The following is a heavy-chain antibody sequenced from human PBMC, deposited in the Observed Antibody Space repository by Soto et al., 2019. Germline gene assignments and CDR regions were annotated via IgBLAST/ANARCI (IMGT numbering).Heavy chain of an antibody. V-gene: IGHV1-69*02. CDR1: GGTFSSYT. CDR3: ARLTTVTTVDY. D-gene: IGHD4-17*01. CDR2: IIPILGIA. Sequence: QVQLVQSGAEVQKPGSSVKVSCKASGGTFSSYTISWVRQAPGQGLEWMGRIIPILGIANYAQKFQGRVTITADKSTSTAYMELSSLRSEDTAVYYCARLTTVTTVDYWGQGTLVTVSS. J-gene: IGHJ4*02.